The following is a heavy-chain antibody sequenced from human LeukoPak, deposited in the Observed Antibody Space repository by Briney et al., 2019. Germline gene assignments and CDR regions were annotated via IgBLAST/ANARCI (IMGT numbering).Heavy chain of an antibody. V-gene: IGHV3-23*01. CDR2: ISGSGGRT. CDR1: GFTFSSYV. D-gene: IGHD3-22*01. Sequence: GGSLRLSCAVSGFTFSSYVMTWVRQVPGKGLEWVSGISGSGGRTYYADSVKGRFTISRDNSKNTVYLQVNSLRAEDTAVYYCARGRIYSDRSAYYSFDYWGQGTLVTVSS. J-gene: IGHJ4*02. CDR3: ARGRIYSDRSAYYSFDY.